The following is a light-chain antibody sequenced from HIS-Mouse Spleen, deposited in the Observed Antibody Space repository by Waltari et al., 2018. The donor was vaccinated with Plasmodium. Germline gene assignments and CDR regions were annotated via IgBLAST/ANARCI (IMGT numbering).Light chain of an antibody. CDR1: SGSVSTSYY. Sequence: QTVVTQEPSFSVSPGGTVTLTCGLSSGSVSTSYYPSWYQPTPGQAPRTLIYSTTPRSSGVPDRFSGSILGNKAALTITGAQADDESDYYCVLYMGSGTVVFGGGTKLTVL. CDR2: STT. V-gene: IGLV8-61*01. J-gene: IGLJ2*01. CDR3: VLYMGSGTVV.